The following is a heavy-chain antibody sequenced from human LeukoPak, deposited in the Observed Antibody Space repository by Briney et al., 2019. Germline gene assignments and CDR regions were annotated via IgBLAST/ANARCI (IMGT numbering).Heavy chain of an antibody. J-gene: IGHJ3*02. D-gene: IGHD3-22*01. CDR3: ARAFYYYDSSGYYLSAFDI. CDR1: GYTFTSYG. CDR2: ISAYNGNT. Sequence: ASVKVSCKASGYTFTSYGISWVRQAPGQGLEWMGWISAYNGNTNYAQKLQGRVTMTTDTSTSTAYMELRSLRSDDTAVYYCARAFYYYDSSGYYLSAFDIWGQGTMVTVSS. V-gene: IGHV1-18*01.